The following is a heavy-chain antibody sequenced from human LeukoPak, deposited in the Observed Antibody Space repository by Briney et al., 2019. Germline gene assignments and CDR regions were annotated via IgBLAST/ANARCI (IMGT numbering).Heavy chain of an antibody. CDR1: GGSFSGYY. Sequence: SETLSLTCAAYGGSFSGYYWSWIRQPPGKGLEWIGEINHSGSTNYNPSLKSRVTISVDTSKDQFSLKLSSVTAADTAVYYCARSASGRENCSGGSCYFNLIDYWGQGTLVTVSS. CDR2: INHSGST. V-gene: IGHV4-34*01. CDR3: ARSASGRENCSGGSCYFNLIDY. D-gene: IGHD2-15*01. J-gene: IGHJ4*02.